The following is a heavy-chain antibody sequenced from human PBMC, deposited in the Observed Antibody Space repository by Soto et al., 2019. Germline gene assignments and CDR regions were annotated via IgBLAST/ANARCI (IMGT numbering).Heavy chain of an antibody. J-gene: IGHJ5*02. V-gene: IGHV1-46*01. Sequence: QVQLVQSGAEVKKPGASVKVSCKASGYTFTSYNIHWVRQAPGQGLEWVGMINPRGFFTTYAQKFRGRVTMTGDTSTSVVYMELTNLRSEDTAVYYCARAAGQFEDLFWVDPWGQGTLVSVAS. CDR1: GYTFTSYN. CDR3: ARAAGQFEDLFWVDP. CDR2: INPRGFFT. D-gene: IGHD3-10*01.